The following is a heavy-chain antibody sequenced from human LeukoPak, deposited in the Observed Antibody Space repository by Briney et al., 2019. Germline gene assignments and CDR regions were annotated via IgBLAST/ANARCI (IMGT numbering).Heavy chain of an antibody. CDR3: AKWGLAATYYFDY. J-gene: IGHJ4*02. CDR1: GFTFNSYA. Sequence: GSLRLSCAASGFTFNSYAMHWVRQAPGKGLEWVAVISYDGSNKYYADSVEGRFTISRDNSKNTLYLQMNSLRTEDTAVYYCAKWGLAATYYFDYWGQGTLVTVSS. D-gene: IGHD6-13*01. V-gene: IGHV3-30*04. CDR2: ISYDGSNK.